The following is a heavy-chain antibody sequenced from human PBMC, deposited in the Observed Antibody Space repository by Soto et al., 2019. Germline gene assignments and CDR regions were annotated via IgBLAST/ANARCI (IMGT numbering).Heavy chain of an antibody. CDR2: ILPIFGTA. CDR3: GRESAGTGYYGMDV. J-gene: IGHJ6*02. CDR1: GGTFSSYA. V-gene: IGHV1-69*01. D-gene: IGHD6-13*01. Sequence: QVQLVQSGAEVKKPGSSVKVSCKDSGGTFSSYAISWVRQAPGQGLEWMGGILPIFGTANYAQKFQGRVTMNADESTSSADMELSSLRSEDRAVYYCGRESAGTGYYGMDVWGQGTTVTVSS.